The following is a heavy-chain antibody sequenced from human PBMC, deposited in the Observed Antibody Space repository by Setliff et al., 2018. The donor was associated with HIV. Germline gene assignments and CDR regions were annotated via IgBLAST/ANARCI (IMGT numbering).Heavy chain of an antibody. D-gene: IGHD2-15*01. CDR3: AREADGIDF. V-gene: IGHV4-39*02. CDR1: GGSTSSGNYY. J-gene: IGHJ4*02. Sequence: PSETLSLTCTVSGGSTSSGNYYWGWIRQPPGKGLEWIGTVYYTGNTYHNPSLKSRVTISVEVSKNQISLKLTAVTAADSAIYYCAREADGIDFWGQGTLVTVSS. CDR2: VYYTGNT.